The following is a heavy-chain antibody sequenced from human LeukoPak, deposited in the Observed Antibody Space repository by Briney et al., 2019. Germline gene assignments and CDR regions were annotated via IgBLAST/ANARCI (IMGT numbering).Heavy chain of an antibody. Sequence: GGSLRLSCAASGFTFSSYAMSWVRQAPGKGLEWVSSISGSGGSTYYAYSVNGRFTISRDNSENTLYLQMNSLRAEDTAVYYCATPSTSFFYYFDYWGQGTLVTVSS. D-gene: IGHD2-2*01. V-gene: IGHV3-23*01. J-gene: IGHJ4*02. CDR3: ATPSTSFFYYFDY. CDR2: ISGSGGST. CDR1: GFTFSSYA.